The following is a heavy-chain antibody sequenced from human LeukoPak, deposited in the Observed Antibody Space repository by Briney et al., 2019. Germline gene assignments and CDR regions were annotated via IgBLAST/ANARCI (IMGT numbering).Heavy chain of an antibody. D-gene: IGHD3-3*01. CDR2: ISACNGNT. V-gene: IGHV1-18*01. CDR3: ARVERYDFWSGYYTDHYYFDY. CDR1: GYTFTSYG. Sequence: ASVKVSCKAAGYTFTSYGISWVRQAPGQGLERMGGISACNGNTNYAQKLEGRLTMTIDTSTNTAYMELRSLRSDATAVYYCARVERYDFWSGYYTDHYYFDYWGQGTLVTVSS. J-gene: IGHJ4*02.